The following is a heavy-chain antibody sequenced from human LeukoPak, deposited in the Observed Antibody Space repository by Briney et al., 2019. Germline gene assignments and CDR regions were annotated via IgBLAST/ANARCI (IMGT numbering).Heavy chain of an antibody. CDR2: IYYSGST. V-gene: IGHV4-59*08. CDR3: ARHLWEEMAVPYFDY. J-gene: IGHJ4*02. Sequence: SETLSLTCTVSGGSISSYYWSWLRQPPGKGLEWIGYIYYSGSTNYNPSLKSRVTISVDTSKNQFSLKLSSVTAADTAVYYCARHLWEEMAVPYFDYWGQGTLVTVSS. D-gene: IGHD5-24*01. CDR1: GGSISSYY.